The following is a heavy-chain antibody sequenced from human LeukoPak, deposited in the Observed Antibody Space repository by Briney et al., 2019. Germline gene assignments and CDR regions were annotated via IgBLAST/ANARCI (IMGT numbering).Heavy chain of an antibody. V-gene: IGHV3-23*01. D-gene: IGHD2-15*01. CDR1: GFTFSSYA. CDR2: ISRSGDNT. J-gene: IGHJ4*02. CDR3: ANDYSAAF. Sequence: HAGGSLRLSCAASGFTFSSYAMNWVRQAPGKGLEWVSTISRSGDNTYYADSVKGRFTISRDNSKNTLYLQMDSLRADDTALYYCANDYSAAFWGQGTLVTVSS.